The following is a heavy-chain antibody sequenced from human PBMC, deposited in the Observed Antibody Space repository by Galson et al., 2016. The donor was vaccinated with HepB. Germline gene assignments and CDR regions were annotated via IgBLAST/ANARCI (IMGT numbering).Heavy chain of an antibody. CDR2: INPKSGGT. CDR3: AREARLRYVDS. CDR1: AYTFTDYY. J-gene: IGHJ5*01. Sequence: SVKVSCKASAYTFTDYYIHWVRQAPGQGLEWMGRINPKSGGTDFAQKYRGRVTMTRDTSISTAYMELSRLRSDDTAVYYCAREARLRYVDSWGPGTLVTVSS. D-gene: IGHD3-9*01. V-gene: IGHV1-2*06.